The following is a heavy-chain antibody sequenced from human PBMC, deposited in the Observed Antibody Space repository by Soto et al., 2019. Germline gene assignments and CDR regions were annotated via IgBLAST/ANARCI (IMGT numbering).Heavy chain of an antibody. CDR2: ISGGGGGT. CDR3: AKGSHYDILTAYHAFDY. D-gene: IGHD3-9*01. V-gene: IGHV3-23*01. J-gene: IGHJ4*02. Sequence: PGGSLRLSCAASGFTFNSYAMNWVRQAPGKGLEWVSSISGGGGGTYYADSVKGRLTISRDNSKNTLYLQMNSLRAEGTALYYCAKGSHYDILTAYHAFDYWGPGTLVTVSS. CDR1: GFTFNSYA.